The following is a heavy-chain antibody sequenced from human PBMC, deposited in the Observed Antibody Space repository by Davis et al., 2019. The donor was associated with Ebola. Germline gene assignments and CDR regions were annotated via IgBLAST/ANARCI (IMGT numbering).Heavy chain of an antibody. CDR1: GGSVSSGGYY. CDR3: ARGAPSYNWTWFDA. J-gene: IGHJ5*02. V-gene: IGHV4-61*08. CDR2: IYYSGTT. D-gene: IGHD1-20*01. Sequence: MPSETLSLTCSVSGGSVSSGGYYWSWIRQSPGRGLEWIGNIYYSGTTAYNPSLKSRVTISADTPKNQFSLKLESVTAADTAVYYCARGAPSYNWTWFDAWGQGSLVTVSS.